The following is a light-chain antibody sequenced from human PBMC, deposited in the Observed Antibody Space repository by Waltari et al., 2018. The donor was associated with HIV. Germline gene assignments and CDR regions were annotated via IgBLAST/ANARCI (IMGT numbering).Light chain of an antibody. CDR2: AAS. V-gene: IGKV1-8*01. Sequence: IRMTQSPSSFSASTGDRVTITCRASQGISSYLAWYQQKQGKAPKHLIYAASTLQSGVPSRFSGSGSGTDFTLTISCLQAEDFATYYCQQYYSYPYTFGQGTKLEIK. J-gene: IGKJ2*01. CDR3: QQYYSYPYT. CDR1: QGISSY.